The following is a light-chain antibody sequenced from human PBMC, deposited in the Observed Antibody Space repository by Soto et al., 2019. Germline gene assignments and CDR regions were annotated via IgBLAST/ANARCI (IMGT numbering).Light chain of an antibody. CDR3: SSYTSSSTLV. CDR2: DVS. Sequence: QSVRTRPASGSGAAGGASTISCTGTSSDVGGYNYVSWYQQHPGKAPKLMIYDVSNRPSGVSNRFSGSKSGNTASLTISGLQAEDEADYYCSSYTSSSTLVFGGGTKVTVL. CDR1: SSDVGGYNY. V-gene: IGLV2-14*01. J-gene: IGLJ2*01.